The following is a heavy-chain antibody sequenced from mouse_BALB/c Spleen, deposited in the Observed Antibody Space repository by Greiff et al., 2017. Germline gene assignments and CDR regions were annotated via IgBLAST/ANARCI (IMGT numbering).Heavy chain of an antibody. J-gene: IGHJ2*01. Sequence: EVQVVESGGGLVQPGGSRKLSCAASGFTFSSFEMHWVRQAPEKGLEWVAYISSGSSTIYYADTVKGRFTISRDNPKNTLCLQMTSLRSEDTAMYYCERAGVDGYSSCFAYWGQGTTVTVSA. CDR3: ERAGVDGYSSCFAY. D-gene: IGHD2-3*01. CDR2: ISSGSSTI. V-gene: IGHV5-17*02. CDR1: GFTFSSFE.